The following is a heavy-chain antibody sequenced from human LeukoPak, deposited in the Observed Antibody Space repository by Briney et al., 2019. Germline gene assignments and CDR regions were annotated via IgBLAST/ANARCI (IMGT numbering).Heavy chain of an antibody. Sequence: GESLKISCNGSGYTFTTYWIAWVRQMPGKGLEWMGIIYPGDSYTNYSPSFQGHVTISADKSINTAYLQWSSLKASDTAMYYCARHLRAYSSSWYFDHWGQGTLVTVSS. V-gene: IGHV5-51*01. D-gene: IGHD6-13*01. J-gene: IGHJ4*02. CDR3: ARHLRAYSSSWYFDH. CDR2: IYPGDSYT. CDR1: GYTFTTYW.